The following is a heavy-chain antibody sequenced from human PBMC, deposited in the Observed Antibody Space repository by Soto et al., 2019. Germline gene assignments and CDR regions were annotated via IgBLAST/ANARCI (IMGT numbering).Heavy chain of an antibody. CDR3: ASGGNWFDP. V-gene: IGHV4-59*01. D-gene: IGHD3-16*01. CDR2: MYYNGNI. Sequence: XATLSLTCNVCGGCISNYYWTWVRQSPEKGLEWIGYMYYNGNINYNPSLKSRVTISIDTSKNQFSLTLKSVTAADTAVYYCASGGNWFDPWGQGVLVTVSS. CDR1: GGCISNYY. J-gene: IGHJ5*02.